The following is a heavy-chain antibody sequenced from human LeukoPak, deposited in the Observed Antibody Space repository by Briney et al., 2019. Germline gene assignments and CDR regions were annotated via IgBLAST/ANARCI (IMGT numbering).Heavy chain of an antibody. J-gene: IGHJ5*02. V-gene: IGHV4-59*05. CDR2: IDYSGNT. Sequence: TSETLSLTCTVSGGSISSYYWSWIRQPPGKGLEWIGSIDYSGNTYYNPPLKSRVTISVDTSKNQFSLKLRSVTAADTAVYYCARGRYYGSGSYYFSFNWFDPWGQGTLVTVSS. CDR1: GGSISSYY. D-gene: IGHD3-10*01. CDR3: ARGRYYGSGSYYFSFNWFDP.